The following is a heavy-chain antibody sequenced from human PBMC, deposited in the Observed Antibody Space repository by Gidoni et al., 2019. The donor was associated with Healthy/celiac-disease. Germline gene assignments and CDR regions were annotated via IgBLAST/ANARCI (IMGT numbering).Heavy chain of an antibody. CDR3: ATTEGSGYYYLFDY. V-gene: IGHV3-11*06. CDR1: GFLFTDSS. CDR2: SSSSSDYT. D-gene: IGHD3-22*01. J-gene: IGHJ4*02. Sequence: QVQLVESGGGLVKPGGSLRLSCAASGFLFTDSSMSWIRQAPGKGLEWVSYSSSSSDYTHYADYVKGRFTISRDNARNSLYLQMNSLRAEDTAVYYCATTEGSGYYYLFDYWGQGSLVTVAS.